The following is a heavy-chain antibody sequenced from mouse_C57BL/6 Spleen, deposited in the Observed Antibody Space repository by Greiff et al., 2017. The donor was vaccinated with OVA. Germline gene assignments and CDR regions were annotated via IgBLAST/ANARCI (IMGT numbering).Heavy chain of an antibody. Sequence: VQLQQSGAELVRPGTSVKVSCKASGYAFTNYLIEWVKQRPGQGLEWIGVINPGSGGTNYNEKFKGKATLTADNSSSTAYMQLSSLTSEDSAVYFCARDSATVVATDWYFDVWGTGTTVTVSS. CDR2: INPGSGGT. V-gene: IGHV1-54*01. CDR1: GYAFTNYL. D-gene: IGHD1-1*01. J-gene: IGHJ1*03. CDR3: ARDSATVVATDWYFDV.